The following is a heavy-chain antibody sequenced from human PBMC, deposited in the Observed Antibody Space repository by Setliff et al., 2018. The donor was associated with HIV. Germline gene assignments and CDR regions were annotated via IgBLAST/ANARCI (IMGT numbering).Heavy chain of an antibody. J-gene: IGHJ3*01. D-gene: IGHD4-17*01. CDR3: AREDVTTSGLDL. CDR1: GFSFSSHW. V-gene: IGHV3-74*01. Sequence: GESLRLSCAGSGFSFSSHWMHWVRQAPGKGLVWVSRINSDRITTAYADSVKGRFTISRDNAKSTLYLQMNSLRVEDTAVYYCAREDVTTSGLDLWGRGTMVTVSS. CDR2: INSDRITT.